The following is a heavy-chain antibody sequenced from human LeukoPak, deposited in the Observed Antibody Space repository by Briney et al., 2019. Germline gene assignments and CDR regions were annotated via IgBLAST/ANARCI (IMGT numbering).Heavy chain of an antibody. CDR3: ARHLRLWQNWFDP. V-gene: IGHV5-51*01. Sequence: GESLKISCKGSGYSFTNYWIGWVRQMPGKGPEWMWIIYPGDSDTRYSPSFQGQVTISADKSISTAYLQWSSLKASDTAMYYCARHLRLWQNWFDPWGQGTLVTVSS. D-gene: IGHD5-18*01. J-gene: IGHJ5*02. CDR1: GYSFTNYW. CDR2: IYPGDSDT.